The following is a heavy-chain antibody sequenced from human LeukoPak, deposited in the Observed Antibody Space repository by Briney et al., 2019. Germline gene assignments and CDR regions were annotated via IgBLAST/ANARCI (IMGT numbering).Heavy chain of an antibody. CDR2: ISGGGGST. J-gene: IGHJ4*02. CDR1: GFTFSSYA. CDR3: AKGGKWDVTPFDY. D-gene: IGHD1-26*01. Sequence: GGSLRLSCAASGFTFSSYAMSWVRQAPGKGLEWVSTISGGGGSTYYADSVKGRFTISRDNPKNTLYLQVNGLRAEDTAVYYCAKGGKWDVTPFDYWGQGTLVTVSS. V-gene: IGHV3-23*01.